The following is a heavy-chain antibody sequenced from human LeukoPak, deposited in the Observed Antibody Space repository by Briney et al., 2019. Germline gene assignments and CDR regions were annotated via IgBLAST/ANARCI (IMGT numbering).Heavy chain of an antibody. D-gene: IGHD3-22*01. V-gene: IGHV4-59*08. CDR3: ARNLQDYYDSSGYYADAFDI. CDR2: IYYSGST. CDR1: GGSISSYY. Sequence: SETLSLTCTVPGGSISSYYWSWIRQPSGKGLEWIGYIYYSGSTNYNPSLKSRVTISVDTSKNQFSLKLSSVTAADTAVYYCARNLQDYYDSSGYYADAFDIWGQGTMVTVSS. J-gene: IGHJ3*02.